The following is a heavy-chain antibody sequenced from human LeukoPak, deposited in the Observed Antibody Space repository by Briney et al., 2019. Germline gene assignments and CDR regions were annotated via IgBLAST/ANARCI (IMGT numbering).Heavy chain of an antibody. V-gene: IGHV3-20*04. CDR3: ARGLFSGSPGFSYYFDY. CDR2: INWNGGST. J-gene: IGHJ4*02. D-gene: IGHD1-26*01. Sequence: GGSLRLSCAFSGFTFDDYGMSWVRQAPGKGLEWVSGINWNGGSTGYADSVKGRFTISRDNAKNSLYLQMNSLRVEDTALYYCARGLFSGSPGFSYYFDYWGQGTLVTVSP. CDR1: GFTFDDYG.